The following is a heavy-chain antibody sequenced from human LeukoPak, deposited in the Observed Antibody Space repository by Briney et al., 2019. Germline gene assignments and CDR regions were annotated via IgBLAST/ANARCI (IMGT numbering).Heavy chain of an antibody. CDR1: GYSFTSYW. J-gene: IGHJ4*02. D-gene: IGHD5-12*01. CDR3: ARHIGYSAWNPDY. V-gene: IGHV5-51*01. CDR2: IYTYDSDT. Sequence: GESLKISCKASGYSFTSYWIGWVRRMPGKGPVWRGIIYTYDSDTRYNPSFQGQVTISADKSNSTAYLQWSNLKASDTAMYYCARHIGYSAWNPDYWGQGTLVTVPS.